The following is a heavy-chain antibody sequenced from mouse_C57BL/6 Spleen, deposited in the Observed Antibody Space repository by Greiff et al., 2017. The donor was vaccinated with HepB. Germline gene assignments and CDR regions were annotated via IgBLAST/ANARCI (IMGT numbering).Heavy chain of an antibody. Sequence: EVQVVESGGDLVKPGGSLKLSCAASGFTFSSYGMSWVRQTPDKRLEWVATISSGGSYTYYPDSVKGRFTISRDNAKNTLYLQLSSLKSEDTAMYYCERDYSKYDYAMDYWGQGTAVTVSS. CDR3: ERDYSKYDYAMDY. CDR2: ISSGGSYT. CDR1: GFTFSSYG. V-gene: IGHV5-6*01. J-gene: IGHJ4*01. D-gene: IGHD2-5*01.